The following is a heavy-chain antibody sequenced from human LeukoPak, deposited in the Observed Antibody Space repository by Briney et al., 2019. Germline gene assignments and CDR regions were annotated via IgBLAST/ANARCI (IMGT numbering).Heavy chain of an antibody. CDR3: ARHSTDYYDSSGYCDY. CDR2: ISYDAESNT. Sequence: GESLKISCKGSGYSFNNYWIGWVRQMPGKGREWMALISYDAESNTRYSPSFQGQVTVSVDKSISTAYLQWSSLKASDTAMYYCARHSTDYYDSSGYCDYWGQGTLVTVSS. CDR1: GYSFNNYW. V-gene: IGHV5-51*01. J-gene: IGHJ4*02. D-gene: IGHD3-22*01.